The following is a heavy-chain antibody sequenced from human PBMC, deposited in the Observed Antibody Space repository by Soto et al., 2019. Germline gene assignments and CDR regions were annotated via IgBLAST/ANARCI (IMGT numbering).Heavy chain of an antibody. D-gene: IGHD6-13*01. CDR3: ARDEGVSGYYYGMDV. CDR2: IYYSGST. J-gene: IGHJ6*02. CDR1: GGSVSSGSYY. V-gene: IGHV4-61*01. Sequence: KPSETLSLTCTVSGGSVSSGSYYWSWIRQPPGKGLEWIGYIYYSGSTNYNPSLKSRVTISVDTSKNQFSLKLSSVTAADTAVYYCARDEGVSGYYYGMDVWGQGTTVTVSS.